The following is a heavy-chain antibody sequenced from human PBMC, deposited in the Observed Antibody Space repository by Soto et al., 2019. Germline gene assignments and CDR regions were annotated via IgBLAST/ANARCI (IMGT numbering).Heavy chain of an antibody. D-gene: IGHD6-19*01. CDR3: ARVDSSGWTPNFFDS. CDR2: IYHSGNT. V-gene: IGHV4-38-2*01. Sequence: SETLSLTSGVSGFSISSGFYWGWLRQPPGKGLEWIGTIYHSGNTFYNPSLKSRVTISVDTSKNQFSMTLSSVTAADTALYYCARVDSSGWTPNFFDSWCKGARVTVSS. CDR1: GFSISSGFY. J-gene: IGHJ4*02.